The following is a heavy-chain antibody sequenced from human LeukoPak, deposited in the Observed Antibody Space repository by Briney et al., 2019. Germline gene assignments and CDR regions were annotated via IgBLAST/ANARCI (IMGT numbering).Heavy chain of an antibody. Sequence: GGSLRLSCAASGFTFSSNYMSWVRQAPGKGLEWVSGIYSGGSTYYADSVKGRFTISRDNSKNTLYLQMNSLRAEDTAVYYCARETPSDEEGGPTFDYWGQGTLVTVSS. CDR1: GFTFSSNY. D-gene: IGHD2-2*01. CDR3: ARETPSDEEGGPTFDY. V-gene: IGHV3-66*01. J-gene: IGHJ4*02. CDR2: IYSGGST.